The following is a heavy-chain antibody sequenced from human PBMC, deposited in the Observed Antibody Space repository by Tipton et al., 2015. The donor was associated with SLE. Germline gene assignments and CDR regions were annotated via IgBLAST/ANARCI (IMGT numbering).Heavy chain of an antibody. CDR1: GGSISSYY. CDR2: IYYSGST. CDR3: SMRLTRYSGYDYFDY. D-gene: IGHD5-12*01. V-gene: IGHV4-59*08. Sequence: TLSLTCTVSGGSISSYYWSWIRQPPGKGLEWIRYIYYSGSTNYNPSLKSRVTISVDTSKNQFSLKLSSVTAADTAVYYCSMRLTRYSGYDYFDYWGKGSLVTVSS. J-gene: IGHJ4*02.